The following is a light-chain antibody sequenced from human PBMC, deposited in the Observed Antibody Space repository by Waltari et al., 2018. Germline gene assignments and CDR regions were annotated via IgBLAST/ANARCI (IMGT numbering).Light chain of an antibody. CDR2: GAS. CDR3: LQYNNWPPYT. Sequence: EIVMTQSPATLSVSPGERATLSCRASQSVSSNLAWYQQKPGQAPRLLIYGASTRAARISARFSGSGSGTEFTLTISSLQSEDFAVYYCLQYNNWPPYTFGQGTKLEI. J-gene: IGKJ2*01. CDR1: QSVSSN. V-gene: IGKV3-15*01.